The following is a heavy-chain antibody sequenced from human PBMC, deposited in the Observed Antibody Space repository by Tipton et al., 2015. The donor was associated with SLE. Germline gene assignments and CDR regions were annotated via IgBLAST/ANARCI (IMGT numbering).Heavy chain of an antibody. V-gene: IGHV3-23*01. Sequence: SLRLSCAASGFTFNNYAMSWVRQAPGKGLEWVSGISASGGSTHYADSVKGRFTISRDNSKNKLYLQMNSLRAEDTAVHYCAKDGNDYWSGRFDPWGQGTLVTVSS. CDR1: GFTFNNYA. CDR3: AKDGNDYWSGRFDP. D-gene: IGHD3-3*01. J-gene: IGHJ5*02. CDR2: ISASGGST.